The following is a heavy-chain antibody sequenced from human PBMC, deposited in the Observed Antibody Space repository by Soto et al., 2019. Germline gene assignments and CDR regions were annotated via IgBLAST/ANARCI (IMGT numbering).Heavy chain of an antibody. Sequence: VQLVESGGGLAQPGGSLRLSCAASGFTLSGYAMDWVRQAPGKGLEYVSGISTNGVGIYYANSVQGRFTISRDNSKNTVYLQMGRLTPEAMAVYYCARRARPDFYYMDVWGKGTTVTVSS. CDR1: GFTLSGYA. CDR2: ISTNGVGI. CDR3: ARRARPDFYYMDV. D-gene: IGHD6-6*01. V-gene: IGHV3-64*01. J-gene: IGHJ6*03.